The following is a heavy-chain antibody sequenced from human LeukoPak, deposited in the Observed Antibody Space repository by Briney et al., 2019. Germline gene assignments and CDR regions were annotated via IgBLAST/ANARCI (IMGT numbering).Heavy chain of an antibody. V-gene: IGHV3-30*04. CDR2: ISYDGSNK. CDR1: GFTFSSYA. Sequence: GRSLRLSCAASGFTFSSYAMHWVRQAPGKGLEWVAVISYDGSNKYYADSVKGRFTISRDNSKNTLYLQMNSLGAEDTAVYYCARDLFPRDYDILTGLNWYFDLWGRGTLVTVSS. J-gene: IGHJ2*01. CDR3: ARDLFPRDYDILTGLNWYFDL. D-gene: IGHD3-9*01.